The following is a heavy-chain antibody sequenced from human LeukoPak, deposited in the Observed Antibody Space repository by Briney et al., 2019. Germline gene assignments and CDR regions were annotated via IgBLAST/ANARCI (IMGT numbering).Heavy chain of an antibody. CDR1: GFTFSSYN. CDR3: ARGQIMVRGTIDY. Sequence: GGSLRLSCAASGFTFSSYNMNWVRQAPGKGLEWVSLISSSSSYIYFADSVKGRCTISRGNAKNSLYLQMHSLRAEDTAVYYCARGQIMVRGTIDYWGQGTLVTVSS. V-gene: IGHV3-21*06. J-gene: IGHJ4*02. CDR2: ISSSSSYI. D-gene: IGHD3-10*01.